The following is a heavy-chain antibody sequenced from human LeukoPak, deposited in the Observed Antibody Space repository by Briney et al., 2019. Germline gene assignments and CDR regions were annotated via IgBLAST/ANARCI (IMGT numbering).Heavy chain of an antibody. CDR3: ASGIYYDSSGYYNRE. CDR1: GYTFTSYG. D-gene: IGHD3-22*01. V-gene: IGHV1-2*02. J-gene: IGHJ4*02. Sequence: GASVKVSCKASGYTFTSYGISWVRQAPGQGLEWMGWINPNSGGTNYAQKFQGRVTMTRDTSISTAYMELSRLRSDDTAVYYCASGIYYDSSGYYNREWGQGTLVTVSS. CDR2: INPNSGGT.